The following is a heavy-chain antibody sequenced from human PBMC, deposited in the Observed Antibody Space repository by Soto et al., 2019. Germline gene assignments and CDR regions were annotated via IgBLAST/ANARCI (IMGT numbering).Heavy chain of an antibody. J-gene: IGHJ4*02. Sequence: QVQLVQSGAEVKRPGSSVKVSCKASGDTFAFYSINWVRQAPGLGLEWMGRINPILSMSNYAQRFQGRVTXTXDXXTSTAYMVLNSRRSEDTAMYYCATSYGSGYRAFDYWGQGALVTVSS. CDR2: INPILSMS. CDR3: ATSYGSGYRAFDY. V-gene: IGHV1-69*02. D-gene: IGHD3-10*01. CDR1: GDTFAFYS.